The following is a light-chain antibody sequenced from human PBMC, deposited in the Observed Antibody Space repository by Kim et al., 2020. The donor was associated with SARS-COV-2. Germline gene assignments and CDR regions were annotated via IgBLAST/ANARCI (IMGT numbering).Light chain of an antibody. V-gene: IGKV3D-15*01. CDR2: GAS. CDR1: QSVSSN. CDR3: QHSDNWPPFT. Sequence: EIVLTQSPAILSVSPGERVTLSCTASQSVSSNLAWYQHKPGQAPRLLIYGASTRASGIPARFSGSASQTEFTLTINTLQSEDVAVYYCQHSDNWPPFTFGQGTKLEI. J-gene: IGKJ2*01.